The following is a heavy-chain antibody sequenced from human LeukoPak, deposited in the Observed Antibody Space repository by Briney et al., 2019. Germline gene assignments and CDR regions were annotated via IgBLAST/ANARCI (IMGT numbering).Heavy chain of an antibody. J-gene: IGHJ5*02. CDR3: ARDWASITRRDPEGWFDP. V-gene: IGHV4-4*07. Sequence: PSETLSLTCTVSGGSFSSYYWSWIRQPAGKGLEWIGRIYTSGRTNYNPSLKSRVTISVDTSKNQFSLKLSSVTAADTAVYYCARDWASITRRDPEGWFDPWGQGTLVTVSS. CDR1: GGSFSSYY. CDR2: IYTSGRT. D-gene: IGHD3-10*01.